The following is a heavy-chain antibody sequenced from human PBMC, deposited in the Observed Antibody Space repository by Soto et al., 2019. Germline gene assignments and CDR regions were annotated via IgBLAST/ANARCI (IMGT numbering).Heavy chain of an antibody. CDR3: ARGNWGNSYGLDV. D-gene: IGHD7-27*01. J-gene: IGHJ6*02. Sequence: QVQLVESGGGVVQPGKFLRLSCAASEFTFRSYGMHWVRQAPGKGLEWVAVIWYDGSKKYYADSVKGRFTVSRDNSKNTLYLQMDSLRVEDTAVYYCARGNWGNSYGLDVWGQGTTVTVSS. CDR2: IWYDGSKK. CDR1: EFTFRSYG. V-gene: IGHV3-33*01.